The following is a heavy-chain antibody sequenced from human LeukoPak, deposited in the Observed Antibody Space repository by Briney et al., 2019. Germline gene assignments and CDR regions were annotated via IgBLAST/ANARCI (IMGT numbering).Heavy chain of an antibody. Sequence: GGSLRLSCAASGFTFSSYGMHWVRQAPGKGLEWVAVISYDGSNKYYADSVKGRFTISRDNSKNTLYLQMNSLRAEDTAVYYCAKGPVTIHYGMDVWGQGTTVTVSS. J-gene: IGHJ6*02. V-gene: IGHV3-30*18. CDR1: GFTFSSYG. CDR3: AKGPVTIHYGMDV. D-gene: IGHD3-9*01. CDR2: ISYDGSNK.